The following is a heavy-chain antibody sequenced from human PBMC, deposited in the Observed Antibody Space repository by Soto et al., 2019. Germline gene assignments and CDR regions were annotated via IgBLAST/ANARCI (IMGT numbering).Heavy chain of an antibody. CDR1: GFTFSSYA. D-gene: IGHD6-13*01. Sequence: GGSLRLSCAASGFTFSSYAMSWVRQAPGKGLEWVSAISGSGGSTYYADSVKGRFTISRDNSKNTLYLQMNSLRAEDTAVYYCAKELRHRIAAAGPLDYWGQGTLVTVYS. CDR3: AKELRHRIAAAGPLDY. V-gene: IGHV3-23*01. J-gene: IGHJ4*02. CDR2: ISGSGGST.